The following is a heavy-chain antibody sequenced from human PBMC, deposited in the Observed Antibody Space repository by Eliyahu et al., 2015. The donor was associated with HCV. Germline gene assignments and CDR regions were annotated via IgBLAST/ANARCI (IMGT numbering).Heavy chain of an antibody. V-gene: IGHV1-69*02. D-gene: IGHD2-15*01. Sequence: QVQLVQSGAEVKKPGSSVKVSCKASGGDFSTYTISWVRQAPGQGLEWMGRDLPGPGKTNYAQKFQGRVTIIADTSTSTVHMELSSLRSDDTAVYYCASAVGFCTGGSCPFDYWGQGTLVTVSS. CDR1: GGDFSTYT. J-gene: IGHJ4*02. CDR2: DLPGPGKT. CDR3: ASAVGFCTGGSCPFDY.